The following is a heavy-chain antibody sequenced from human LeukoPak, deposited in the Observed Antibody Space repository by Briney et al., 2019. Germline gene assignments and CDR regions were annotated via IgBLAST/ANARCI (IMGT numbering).Heavy chain of an antibody. Sequence: PSETLSLTCTVSGGSISSYYWSWIRQPPGKGLEWIGYIYYSGSTNYNPSLKSRVTISVDTSKNQSSLKLSSVTAADTAVYYCARGWGSSGFDYWGQGTLVTVSS. V-gene: IGHV4-59*01. CDR1: GGSISSYY. CDR3: ARGWGSSGFDY. D-gene: IGHD3-22*01. CDR2: IYYSGST. J-gene: IGHJ4*02.